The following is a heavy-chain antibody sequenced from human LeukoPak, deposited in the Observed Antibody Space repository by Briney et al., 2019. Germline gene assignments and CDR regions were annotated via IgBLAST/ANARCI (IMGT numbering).Heavy chain of an antibody. Sequence: ASVKVSCKASGYTFTSYAMHWVRQAPGQRLEWMGWINAGNGNTKYSQKFQGRVTITRDTSASTAYMELSSLRSEDTAVYYCARDSAYGDYVYDAFDIWGQGTMVTVSS. D-gene: IGHD4-17*01. J-gene: IGHJ3*02. CDR1: GYTFTSYA. CDR2: INAGNGNT. V-gene: IGHV1-3*01. CDR3: ARDSAYGDYVYDAFDI.